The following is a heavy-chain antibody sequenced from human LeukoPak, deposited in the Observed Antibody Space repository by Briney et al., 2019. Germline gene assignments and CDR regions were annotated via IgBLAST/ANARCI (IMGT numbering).Heavy chain of an antibody. CDR2: ITWDGGST. J-gene: IGHJ6*03. D-gene: IGHD4-11*01. Sequence: GGSLRLSCAASGFTFDDYAMHWVRQAPGKGLEWVSLITWDGGSTFYADSVKGRFTISRDNSKNSLYLQMNSLRPEDTALYYCAKDMRVTTYSYYIDVWGRGTTVTVSS. CDR3: AKDMRVTTYSYYIDV. V-gene: IGHV3-43D*03. CDR1: GFTFDDYA.